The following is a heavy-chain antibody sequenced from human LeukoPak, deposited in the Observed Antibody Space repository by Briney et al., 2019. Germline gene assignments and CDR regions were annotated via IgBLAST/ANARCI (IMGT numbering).Heavy chain of an antibody. D-gene: IGHD5-12*01. CDR3: GTKRWLREDFFDY. CDR2: ISDSGGST. J-gene: IGHJ4*02. V-gene: IGHV3-23*01. Sequence: GGSLRLSRAASGFTFSSFAMYWARQAPGKGLEWVSCISDSGGSTYYADSVKGRFTISRDNSKNTLYLQLNSLRAEDTAVYFCGTKRWLREDFFDYWGQGTLVTVSS. CDR1: GFTFSSFA.